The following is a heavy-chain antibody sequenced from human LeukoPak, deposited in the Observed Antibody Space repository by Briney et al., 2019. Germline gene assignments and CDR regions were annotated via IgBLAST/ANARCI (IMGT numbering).Heavy chain of an antibody. CDR2: IYTSGNT. CDR1: GGSISSYH. Sequence: KASETLSLTCTVSGGSISSYHWSWIRQPAGKGLEWIGHIYTSGNTDYNPSHKSRVTMSVDTSKNQFSLKLNSVTAADTAVYYCARVGDYALKDWGQGTLVTVSS. D-gene: IGHD3-16*01. CDR3: ARVGDYALKD. J-gene: IGHJ4*02. V-gene: IGHV4-4*07.